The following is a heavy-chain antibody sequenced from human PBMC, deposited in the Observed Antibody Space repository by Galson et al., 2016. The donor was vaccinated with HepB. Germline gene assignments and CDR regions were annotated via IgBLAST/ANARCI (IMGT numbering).Heavy chain of an antibody. J-gene: IGHJ3*02. Sequence: SCKVSGGTFNSHGISWVRQDPGQGLEWMGGVIPIFGTAKYAQKFQGRVTITADESKSTAYMELTSLTFEDTAVYYCARDRIAVALEDAFDIWGQGTLVTVSS. CDR2: VIPIFGTA. D-gene: IGHD6-19*01. CDR1: GGTFNSHG. V-gene: IGHV1-69*01. CDR3: ARDRIAVALEDAFDI.